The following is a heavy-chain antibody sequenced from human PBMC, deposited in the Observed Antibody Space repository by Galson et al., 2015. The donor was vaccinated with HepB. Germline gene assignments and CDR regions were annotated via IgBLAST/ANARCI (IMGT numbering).Heavy chain of an antibody. Sequence: SVKVSCKASGGTFSSYTISWVRQAPGQGLEWMGRIIPILGIANYAQKFQGRVTITADKSTSTAYMELSSLRSEDTAVYYCAGGLGYPGEAFDIWGQGTMVTVSS. V-gene: IGHV1-69*02. D-gene: IGHD3-10*01. CDR1: GGTFSSYT. CDR2: IIPILGIA. CDR3: AGGLGYPGEAFDI. J-gene: IGHJ3*02.